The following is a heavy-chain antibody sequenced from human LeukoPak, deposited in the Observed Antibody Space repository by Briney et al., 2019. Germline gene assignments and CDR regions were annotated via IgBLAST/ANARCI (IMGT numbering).Heavy chain of an antibody. J-gene: IGHJ4*02. V-gene: IGHV4-59*11. CDR3: ARENSGSYREFDY. CDR1: GGSISSHY. Sequence: SETLSLTCTVSGGSISSHYWSWIRQPPGKGLEWIGYIYYSGSTNYNPSLKSRVTMSVDTSKNQFSLKLSSVTAADTAVYYCARENSGSYREFDYWGQGTLVTVSS. D-gene: IGHD1-26*01. CDR2: IYYSGST.